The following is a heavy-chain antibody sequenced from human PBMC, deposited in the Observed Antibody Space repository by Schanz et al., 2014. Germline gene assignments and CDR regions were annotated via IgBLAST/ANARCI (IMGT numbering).Heavy chain of an antibody. V-gene: IGHV1-69*09. D-gene: IGHD3-22*01. J-gene: IGHJ4*02. Sequence: QVQLVQSGAEVKKPGASVKVSCKASGYSFISHAIHWVRQAPGQRLEWMGKIIPVLNIATYAQRFQGRVSITADTSTNTAYMELSSLRSEDTAMYYCARDYYDSSGYYYCDYWGQGTLVTVSS. CDR1: GYSFISHA. CDR2: IIPVLNIA. CDR3: ARDYYDSSGYYYCDY.